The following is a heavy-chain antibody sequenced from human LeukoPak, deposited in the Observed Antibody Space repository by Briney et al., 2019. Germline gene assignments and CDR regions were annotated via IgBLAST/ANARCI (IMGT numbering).Heavy chain of an antibody. CDR1: GFTFSSYA. D-gene: IGHD2-2*01. V-gene: IGHV3-23*01. CDR2: IGGSGGNT. Sequence: PGGSLRLSCAASGFTFSSYAMSWVRQAPGKGLEWVSAIGGSGGNTYYADSVKGRFTISRDNSKNTLYLQMNSLRAEDTAVYYCAKDACRSTSCYVFSVWGQGTTVTVSS. CDR3: AKDACRSTSCYVFSV. J-gene: IGHJ6*02.